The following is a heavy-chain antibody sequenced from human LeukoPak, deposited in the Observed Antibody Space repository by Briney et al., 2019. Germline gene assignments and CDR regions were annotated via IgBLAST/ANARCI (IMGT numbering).Heavy chain of an antibody. CDR1: DGSFSGYY. J-gene: IGHJ4*02. V-gene: IGHV4-34*01. CDR2: INHSGST. CDR3: AGGSSRPQEVLDY. Sequence: NPSETLSLTCGVYDGSFSGYYWSWIREPPGRGLEWIGEINHSGSTYYNPSLKSRVTISVDTSKNQFSLKLSSVTAADTAVYYCAGGSSRPQEVLDYWGQGTLVTVSS.